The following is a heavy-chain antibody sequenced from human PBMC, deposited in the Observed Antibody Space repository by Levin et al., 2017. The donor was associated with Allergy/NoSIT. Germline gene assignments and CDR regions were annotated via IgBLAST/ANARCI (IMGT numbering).Heavy chain of an antibody. CDR2: ISYDGSNK. V-gene: IGHV3-30*03. Sequence: GGSLRLSCAASGFTFSSYGMHWVRQAPGKGLEWVAVISYDGSNKYYADSVKGRFTISRDNSKNTLYLQMNSLRAEDTAVYYCARNSGSYIPLVYWGQGTLVTVSS. J-gene: IGHJ4*02. CDR1: GFTFSSYG. D-gene: IGHD1-26*01. CDR3: ARNSGSYIPLVY.